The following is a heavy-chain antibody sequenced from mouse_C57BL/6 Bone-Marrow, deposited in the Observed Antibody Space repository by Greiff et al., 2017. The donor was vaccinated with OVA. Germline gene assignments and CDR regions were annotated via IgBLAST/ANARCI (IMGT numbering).Heavy chain of an antibody. CDR2: IYPRSGNT. CDR1: GYTFTSYG. J-gene: IGHJ3*01. V-gene: IGHV1-81*01. Sequence: QVQLKESGAELARPGASVKLSCKASGYTFTSYGISWVKQRTGQGLEWIGEIYPRSGNTYYNEKFKGKATLTADKSSSTAYMELRSLTSEDSAVYFGARSELWLRRFAYWGQGTLVTVSA. CDR3: ARSELWLRRFAY. D-gene: IGHD2-2*01.